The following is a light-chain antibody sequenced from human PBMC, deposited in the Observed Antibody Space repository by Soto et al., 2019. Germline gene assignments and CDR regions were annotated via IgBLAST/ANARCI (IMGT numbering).Light chain of an antibody. V-gene: IGKV3-15*01. CDR1: QSVSSN. CDR2: GAS. Sequence: EIVMTQSPATLSVSPGERATLSCRASQSVSSNLAWYQQKPGQAPRLLIYGASTRASGIPARFSGSGSGTGFPLTNSSLQSEVFAFFCGQKYKAWPGTFGQGTKVEIK. J-gene: IGKJ1*01. CDR3: QKYKAWPGT.